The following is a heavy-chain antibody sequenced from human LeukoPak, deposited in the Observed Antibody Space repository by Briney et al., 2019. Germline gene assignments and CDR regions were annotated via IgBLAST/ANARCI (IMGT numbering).Heavy chain of an antibody. CDR1: GFTFSSYW. Sequence: GGSLRLSCAASGFTFSSYWMSWVRQAPGKGLEWVANIKQDGSEKYYVDSVKGRFTISRDNAKNSLYLQMNSLRAEATAVYYCARLYYDFWSGYYSYYYYMDVWGKGTTVTVSS. D-gene: IGHD3-3*01. V-gene: IGHV3-7*01. CDR2: IKQDGSEK. J-gene: IGHJ6*03. CDR3: ARLYYDFWSGYYSYYYYMDV.